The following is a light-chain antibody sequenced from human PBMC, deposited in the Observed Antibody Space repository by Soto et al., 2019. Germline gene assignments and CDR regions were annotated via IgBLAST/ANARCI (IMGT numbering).Light chain of an antibody. CDR3: QQYDTYQGT. Sequence: DIQMTQSPSTLSASVGDRVTITCRASQSISSKLAWYQQKVGRAPKLLIYKASNLESGVPSRFSGSGSGTEFTLTISSLQPDDFATYYCQQYDTYQGTFGQGTKVDIK. J-gene: IGKJ1*01. V-gene: IGKV1-5*03. CDR1: QSISSK. CDR2: KAS.